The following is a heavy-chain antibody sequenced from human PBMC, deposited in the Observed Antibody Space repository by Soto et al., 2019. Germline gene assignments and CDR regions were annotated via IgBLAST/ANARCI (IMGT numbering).Heavy chain of an antibody. D-gene: IGHD6-25*01. CDR2: ISTSNGNT. V-gene: IGHV1-18*04. J-gene: IGHJ4*02. CDR3: ARTLSSAASPYYFDV. CDR1: GYIFTSYG. Sequence: QVQLMHSGAEVKKPGASVKVSCKASGYIFTSYGISWVRQAPGQGLEWMGWISTSNGNTRFAQKFQGRVTMTTDTSTTTAYMELRRLRSDDTAVYYCARTLSSAASPYYFDVWGQGTLVTVSS.